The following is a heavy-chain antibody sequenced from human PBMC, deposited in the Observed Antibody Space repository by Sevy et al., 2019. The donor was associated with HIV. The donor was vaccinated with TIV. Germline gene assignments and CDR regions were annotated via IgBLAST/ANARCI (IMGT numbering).Heavy chain of an antibody. CDR3: ATDPIIVLMVTDGMDV. Sequence: GGSLRLSCAVSGLTFTYAWMSWVRQAPGKGLEWVGRIKSKVDGGTTDYGAPVKGRFTISRDDSKNTLYLQMNSLKPEDTAVYYCATDPIIVLMVTDGMDVWGQGTTVTVSS. J-gene: IGHJ6*02. CDR2: IKSKVDGGTT. D-gene: IGHD2-8*01. V-gene: IGHV3-15*01. CDR1: GLTFTYAW.